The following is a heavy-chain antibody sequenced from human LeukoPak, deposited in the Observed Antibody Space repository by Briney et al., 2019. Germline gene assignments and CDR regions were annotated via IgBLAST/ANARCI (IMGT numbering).Heavy chain of an antibody. CDR3: ARGQGFDY. J-gene: IGHJ4*02. Sequence: SETLSLTCAVYGGSFSGYYWSWIRQPPGKGLEWIGEINHSGSTNYNPPLKSRVTISVDTSKNQFSLKLSSVTAADTAVYYCARGQGFDYWGQGTLVTVSS. CDR1: GGSFSGYY. V-gene: IGHV4-34*01. CDR2: INHSGST.